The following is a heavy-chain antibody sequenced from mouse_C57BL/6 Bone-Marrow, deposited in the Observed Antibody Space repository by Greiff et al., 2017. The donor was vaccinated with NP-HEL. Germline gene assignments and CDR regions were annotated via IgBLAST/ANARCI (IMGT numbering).Heavy chain of an antibody. Sequence: QVQLQHPGAELVGPGSSVKLSCKASGYTFTSYWTDWVMQRPGQGLGWIGNFYSSDSETPYIQQFKDKATLTVDKSSSTAYMQLSSLTSEDSAVYYCARLTRFAYWGQGTLVTVSA. CDR3: ARLTRFAY. CDR2: FYSSDSET. CDR1: GYTFTSYW. V-gene: IGHV1-61*01. J-gene: IGHJ3*01.